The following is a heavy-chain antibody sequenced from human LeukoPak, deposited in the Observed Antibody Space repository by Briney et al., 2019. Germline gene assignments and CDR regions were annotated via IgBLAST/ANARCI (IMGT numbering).Heavy chain of an antibody. J-gene: IGHJ4*02. V-gene: IGHV3-23*01. CDR1: GFTFSSYG. CDR3: AKAHCYDSSGYPDY. Sequence: GGSLRLSCAASGFTFSSYGMSWVRQAPGKGLEWVSAISGSGGSTYYADSVKGRFTISRDNSKNTLYLQMNSLRAEDTAVYYCAKAHCYDSSGYPDYWGQGTLVTVSS. CDR2: ISGSGGST. D-gene: IGHD3-22*01.